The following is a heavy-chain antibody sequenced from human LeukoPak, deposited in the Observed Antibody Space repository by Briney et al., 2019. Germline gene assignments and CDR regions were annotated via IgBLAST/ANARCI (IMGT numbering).Heavy chain of an antibody. Sequence: ASVKVSCKASGGTFSSYAISWVRQAPGQGLEWMGGIIPIFGTANCAQKFQGRVTITADKSTSTAYMELSSLRSEDTAVYYCARASTVTTHYYYYYGMDVWGKGTTVTVSS. CDR3: ARASTVTTHYYYYYGMDV. V-gene: IGHV1-69*06. CDR1: GGTFSSYA. J-gene: IGHJ6*04. CDR2: IIPIFGTA. D-gene: IGHD4-17*01.